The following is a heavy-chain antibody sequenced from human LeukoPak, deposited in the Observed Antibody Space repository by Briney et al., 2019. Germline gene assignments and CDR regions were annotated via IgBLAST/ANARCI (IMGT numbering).Heavy chain of an antibody. V-gene: IGHV4-34*01. CDR1: GGSFSGYY. Sequence: SSETLSLTCAVYGGSFSGYYWSWIRQPPGKGLEWIGEINHSGSTNYNPSLKSRVTISVDTSKNQFSLKLSSVTAADTAVYYCARGPTGSGLRSRVYYYYGMDVWGQGTTVTVSS. CDR3: ARGPTGSGLRSRVYYYYGMDV. J-gene: IGHJ6*02. CDR2: INHSGST. D-gene: IGHD3-10*01.